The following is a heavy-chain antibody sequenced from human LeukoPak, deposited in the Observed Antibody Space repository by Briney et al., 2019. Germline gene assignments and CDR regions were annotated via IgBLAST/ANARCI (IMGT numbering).Heavy chain of an antibody. Sequence: ASVKVSCKASGYTFTGYYMHWVRQAPGQGLEWMGWINPNSGGTNYAQKFQGRVTMTRDTSISTAYMELSRLRSDDTAVYYCARSYSCSFPYFDYWGQGTLVTVSS. D-gene: IGHD6-6*01. CDR2: INPNSGGT. V-gene: IGHV1-2*02. CDR3: ARSYSCSFPYFDY. CDR1: GYTFTGYY. J-gene: IGHJ4*02.